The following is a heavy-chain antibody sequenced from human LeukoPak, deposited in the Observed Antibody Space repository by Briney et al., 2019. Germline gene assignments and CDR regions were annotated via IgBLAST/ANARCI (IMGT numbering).Heavy chain of an antibody. J-gene: IGHJ4*02. D-gene: IGHD1-26*01. CDR2: ISYDGSNK. Sequence: GGSLRLSCAASGFTFSGYPIHWVRQAPGKGLEWVAVISYDGSNKYYADSVKGRFTISRDNSKNTLYLQMNSLRAEDTAVYYCARDPSGSYDGYFDYWGQGTLVTVSS. V-gene: IGHV3-30-3*01. CDR1: GFTFSGYP. CDR3: ARDPSGSYDGYFDY.